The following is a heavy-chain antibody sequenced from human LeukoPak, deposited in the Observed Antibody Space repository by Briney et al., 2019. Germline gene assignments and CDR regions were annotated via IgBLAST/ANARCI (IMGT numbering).Heavy chain of an antibody. V-gene: IGHV3-23*01. J-gene: IGHJ5*02. D-gene: IGHD3-3*01. CDR2: ISGSGGST. CDR1: GFTFSSYA. CDR3: AKEGDYDFWSGHYNWFDL. Sequence: HPGGSLRLSCAASGFTFSSYAMSWLRQAPGKGLEWVATISGSGGSTYYANSVKRRFTFSRDKSKNTLYLQVNSLRAEDTAIYCRAKEGDYDFWSGHYNWFDLWGQGTLVTVSS.